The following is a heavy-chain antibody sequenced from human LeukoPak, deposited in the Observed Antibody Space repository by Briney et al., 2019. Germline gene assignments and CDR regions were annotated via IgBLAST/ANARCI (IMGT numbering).Heavy chain of an antibody. Sequence: GWSLTLSRPASGFTLRHPAMSWLRQAPGKGLEWVAIIIGNSVSTFYADVVMGRFTITRDNSNSTLFLQINSLSADDTAIYYCAEGHRDGYNYPFFDSWCQGAWVIVSS. CDR1: GFTLRHPA. CDR2: IIGNSVST. V-gene: IGHV3-23*01. CDR3: AEGHRDGYNYPFFDS. J-gene: IGHJ4*02. D-gene: IGHD5-24*01.